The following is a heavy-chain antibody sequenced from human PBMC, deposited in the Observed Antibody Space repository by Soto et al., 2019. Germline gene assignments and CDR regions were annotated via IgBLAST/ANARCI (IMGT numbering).Heavy chain of an antibody. CDR3: AREPFITMVRGVLDY. CDR2: IYHSGST. D-gene: IGHD3-10*01. CDR1: GGSISSSNW. V-gene: IGHV4-4*02. Sequence: QVQLQESGPGLVKPSGTLSLTCAVSGGSISSSNWWSWVRQPPGKGLEWIGEIYHSGSTNYNPSLKIRVTISVDKSKNQFSLKLSSVTAADTAVYYCAREPFITMVRGVLDYWGQGTLVTVSS. J-gene: IGHJ4*02.